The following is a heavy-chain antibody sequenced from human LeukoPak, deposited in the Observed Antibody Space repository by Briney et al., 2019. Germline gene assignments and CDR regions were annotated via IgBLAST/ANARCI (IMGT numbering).Heavy chain of an antibody. Sequence: ASVKVSCKASGYTFTSYGISWVRQAPGQGLEWMGWTSAYNGNTNYAQKLQGRVTMTTDTSTSTAYMELRSLRSDDAAVYYCARMSGITIFGVVNPTLYYYYGMDVWGQGTTVTVSS. D-gene: IGHD3-3*01. CDR1: GYTFTSYG. J-gene: IGHJ6*02. V-gene: IGHV1-18*01. CDR2: TSAYNGNT. CDR3: ARMSGITIFGVVNPTLYYYYGMDV.